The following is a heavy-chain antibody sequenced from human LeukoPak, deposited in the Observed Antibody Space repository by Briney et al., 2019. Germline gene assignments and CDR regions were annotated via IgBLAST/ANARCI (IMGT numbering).Heavy chain of an antibody. CDR1: GGSISSSSHY. V-gene: IGHV4-39*07. Sequence: SETLSLTCTVFGGSISSSSHYWGWIRQPPGEGLEWIGSIYFSGSTYYSPSLKSRVTISVDPSTNQFSLKLSSVTAADTAVYYCARVGSDWNDVRYNWFDPWGQGTLVTVSS. D-gene: IGHD1-1*01. CDR2: IYFSGST. CDR3: ARVGSDWNDVRYNWFDP. J-gene: IGHJ5*02.